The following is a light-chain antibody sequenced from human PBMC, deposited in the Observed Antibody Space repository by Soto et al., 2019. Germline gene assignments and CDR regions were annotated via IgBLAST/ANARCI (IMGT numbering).Light chain of an antibody. CDR1: QSVSSY. CDR3: QQRSNWPPIT. J-gene: IGKJ5*01. Sequence: EIVLTQSPATLSLSPGERATLSCRASQSVSSYLAWYQQKPGQAPRLLIYDASNRATGIPARFSGSGSGTDFTLTISSLEPEDFAVYYCQQRSNWPPITFGQGDTTG. CDR2: DAS. V-gene: IGKV3-11*01.